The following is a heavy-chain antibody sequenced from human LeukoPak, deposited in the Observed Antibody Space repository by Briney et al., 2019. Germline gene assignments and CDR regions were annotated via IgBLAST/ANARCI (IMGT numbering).Heavy chain of an antibody. CDR3: AKDSSSGWYN. D-gene: IGHD6-19*01. CDR1: GFTVSSNY. CDR2: ISGSGGST. J-gene: IGHJ4*02. V-gene: IGHV3-23*01. Sequence: GGSLRLSCAASGFTVSSNYMSWVRQAPGKGLEWVSAISGSGGSTYYADSVKGRFTISRDNSKNTLYLQMNSLRAEDTAVYYCAKDSSSGWYNWGQGTLVTVSS.